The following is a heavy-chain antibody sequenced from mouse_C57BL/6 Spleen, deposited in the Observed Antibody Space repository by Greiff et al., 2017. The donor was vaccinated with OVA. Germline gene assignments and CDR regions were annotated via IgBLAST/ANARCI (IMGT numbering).Heavy chain of an antibody. CDR3: ARYGGNYEGYAMDY. Sequence: VQLQQSGPELVKPGASVKISCKASGYSFTGYYMNWVKQSPEKSLEWIGEINPSTGGTTYNTKLKAKATLTVDKSASTAYMQLESLTSEDSAVYYCARYGGNYEGYAMDYWGQGTSVTVSS. D-gene: IGHD2-1*01. V-gene: IGHV1-42*01. CDR1: GYSFTGYY. CDR2: INPSTGGT. J-gene: IGHJ4*01.